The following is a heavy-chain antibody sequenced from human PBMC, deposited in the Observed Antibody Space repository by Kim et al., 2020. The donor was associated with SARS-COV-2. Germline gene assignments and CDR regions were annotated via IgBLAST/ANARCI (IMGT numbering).Heavy chain of an antibody. D-gene: IGHD2-15*01. Sequence: SETLSLTCTVSGASINNVGYYWSWIRQHPGKGLEWIGYIDYSGTTHYNPSLKSPVSISRDTSKNQFSLEVTSVTAADSAVYYCARDRSRLAAYYKDNWFDPWGQGIRVLFSS. CDR3: ARDRSRLAAYYKDNWFDP. CDR1: GASINNVGYY. V-gene: IGHV4-31*01. J-gene: IGHJ5*02. CDR2: IDYSGTT.